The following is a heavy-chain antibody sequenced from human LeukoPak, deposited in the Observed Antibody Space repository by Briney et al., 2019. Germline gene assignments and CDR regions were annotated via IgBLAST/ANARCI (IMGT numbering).Heavy chain of an antibody. CDR2: IYKSGSP. D-gene: IGHD2-2*01. Sequence: PSETLSLTCAVSDASISDTHWWSWVRQPPGKGLEWIGEIYKSGSPNYNPSLRSRVAISEDKFKNQFLLKLTSVTAADTAVYYCARDPHTSNQPDYWGQGTLVTVSS. J-gene: IGHJ4*02. CDR1: DASISDTHW. CDR3: ARDPHTSNQPDY. V-gene: IGHV4-4*02.